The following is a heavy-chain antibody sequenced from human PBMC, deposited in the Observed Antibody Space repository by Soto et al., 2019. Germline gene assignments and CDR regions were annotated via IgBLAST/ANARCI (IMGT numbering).Heavy chain of an antibody. V-gene: IGHV1-2*04. CDR1: GYTFTGHY. J-gene: IGHJ6*01. Sequence: QVQLVQSGAEVIQPGASVKVSCKASGYTFTGHYIHWVRQAPGQGLEWLGRINPKSGGTKNAQKFQAWVTMTRDTSITTAYMELSRLKPDDTAVYYCGRGGPKWGLVRDYYSGMDVWGQGTRVTVSS. CDR2: INPKSGGT. CDR3: GRGGPKWGLVRDYYSGMDV. D-gene: IGHD1-26*01.